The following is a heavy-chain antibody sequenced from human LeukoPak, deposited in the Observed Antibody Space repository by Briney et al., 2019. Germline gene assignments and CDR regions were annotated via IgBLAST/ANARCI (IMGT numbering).Heavy chain of an antibody. D-gene: IGHD6-19*01. CDR2: INPNSGGT. CDR1: GYTFTGYY. Sequence: ASVKVSCKASGYTFTGYYIHWVRQAPGQGLEWMGRINPNSGGTNYAQKFQGRVTMTRDTSISTAYMELSRLRSDDTAVYYCAREAMPGIAVAGPGGAYNWFDPWGQGTLVTVSS. J-gene: IGHJ5*02. CDR3: AREAMPGIAVAGPGGAYNWFDP. V-gene: IGHV1-2*02.